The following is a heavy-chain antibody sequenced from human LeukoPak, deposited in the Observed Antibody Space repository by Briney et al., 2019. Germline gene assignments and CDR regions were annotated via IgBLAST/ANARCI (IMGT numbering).Heavy chain of an antibody. CDR2: ISGSGGST. J-gene: IGHJ4*02. CDR1: GFTFSSYA. CDR3: AKGVFSVGATEPFVY. Sequence: PGGSLRLSCAASGFTFSSYAMSWVRQAPGKGLEWVSAISGSGGSTYYADSVKGRFTISRDNSKNTLYLQMNSLRAEDTAVYYCAKGVFSVGATEPFVYWGQGTLVTLSS. V-gene: IGHV3-23*01. D-gene: IGHD1-26*01.